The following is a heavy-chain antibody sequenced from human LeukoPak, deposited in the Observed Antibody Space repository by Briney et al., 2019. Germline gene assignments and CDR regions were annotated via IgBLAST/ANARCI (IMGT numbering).Heavy chain of an antibody. CDR2: IESDGSST. CDR3: AGYCSGGCYSSYSIDH. Sequence: GGSLRLSCAASGFTLSSYWMHWVRRAPGKGLVWVSRIESDGSSTSYADSVKGRFTISRDNAKHTLYLQMNSLRAEDTAVYYCAGYCSGGCYSSYSIDHGGPGTLVTVSS. CDR1: GFTLSSYW. J-gene: IGHJ4*02. V-gene: IGHV3-74*01. D-gene: IGHD2-15*01.